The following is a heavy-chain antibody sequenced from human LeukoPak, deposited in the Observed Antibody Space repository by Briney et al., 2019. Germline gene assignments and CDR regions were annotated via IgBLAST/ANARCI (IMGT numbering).Heavy chain of an antibody. J-gene: IGHJ6*03. CDR1: GGSISSYY. CDR2: IYYSGST. V-gene: IGHV4-59*12. D-gene: IGHD3-10*01. Sequence: SETLSLTCTVSGGSISSYYWSWIRQPPGKGLEWIGYIYYSGSTNYNPSLKSRVTISVDTSKKQFSLKLSSVTAADTAVYYCARDRGGYYGSGGNYYYYMDVWGKGTTVTISS. CDR3: ARDRGGYYGSGGNYYYYMDV.